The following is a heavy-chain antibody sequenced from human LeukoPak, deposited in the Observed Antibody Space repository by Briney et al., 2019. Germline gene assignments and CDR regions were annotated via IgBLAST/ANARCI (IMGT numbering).Heavy chain of an antibody. J-gene: IGHJ4*02. V-gene: IGHV3-23*01. CDR1: GFVFSTYA. Sequence: PGGSLRLSCAASGFVFSTYAMGWVRQAPGKGLECVSAISSSGDTTYYADSVKGQFTISRDNSKNTLDLQMSSLRAEDTAMYHCSKVKALDAVASYLDYWGQGTLVTASS. CDR2: ISSSGDTT. D-gene: IGHD2-8*01. CDR3: SKVKALDAVASYLDY.